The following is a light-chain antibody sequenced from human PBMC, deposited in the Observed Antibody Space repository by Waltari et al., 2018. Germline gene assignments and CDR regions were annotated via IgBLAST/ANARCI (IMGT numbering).Light chain of an antibody. J-gene: IGKJ2*03. CDR2: DAS. CDR1: QSVGRF. Sequence: EIVLTQSPATLSLSPGEGATLSCRASQSVGRFLAWYQHKPGQAPRLLIYDASNRATGNPARFSASGSGTDFTLTLSSLEPEDFAVYYCQQRSSWPYSFGQGTKLEI. CDR3: QQRSSWPYS. V-gene: IGKV3-11*01.